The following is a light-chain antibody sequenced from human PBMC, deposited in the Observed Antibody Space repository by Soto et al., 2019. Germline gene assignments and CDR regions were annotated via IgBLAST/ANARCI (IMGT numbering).Light chain of an antibody. V-gene: IGLV2-23*01. J-gene: IGLJ1*01. CDR1: SSDVGSYNL. CDR3: CSYADSSRIYV. Sequence: QSALTQPASVSGSPGQSITISCTGTSSDVGSYNLVSWYKQHPGKAPKLMIYEGSKRPSGISNRFSGPKSGNTASLTISGLQAEDEAEYYCCSYADSSRIYVFGSGTKLTVL. CDR2: EGS.